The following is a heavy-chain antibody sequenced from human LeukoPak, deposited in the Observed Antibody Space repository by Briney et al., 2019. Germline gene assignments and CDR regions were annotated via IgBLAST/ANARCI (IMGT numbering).Heavy chain of an antibody. D-gene: IGHD2-2*02. V-gene: IGHV4-34*01. J-gene: IGHJ6*03. CDR1: GESFSDYY. Sequence: SETLSLTCAVYGESFSDYYWSWIRQPPGKGLEWIGEINHSGSTNYNPSLKSRVTISVDTSKNQFSLKLSSVTAADMAVYYCARDNRSIVVVPAAIREGYYYYYYMDVWGKGTTVTVSS. CDR3: ARDNRSIVVVPAAIREGYYYYYYMDV. CDR2: INHSGST.